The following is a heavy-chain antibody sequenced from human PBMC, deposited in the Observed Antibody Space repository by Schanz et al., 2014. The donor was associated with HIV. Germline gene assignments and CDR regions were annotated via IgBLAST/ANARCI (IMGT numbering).Heavy chain of an antibody. CDR2: IKQDGTEM. D-gene: IGHD6-19*01. Sequence: EVQLVESGGGLVQPGGSLRLSCVASGVTFSNYWMTWVRHVSGKGLEWVANIKQDGTEMYYVDSVKGRFTISRDNAKNSLYLQMNSLRDDDTAVYYCARVSLAVAGGFDYWGQGTLVTVSS. CDR3: ARVSLAVAGGFDY. J-gene: IGHJ4*02. V-gene: IGHV3-7*01. CDR1: GVTFSNYW.